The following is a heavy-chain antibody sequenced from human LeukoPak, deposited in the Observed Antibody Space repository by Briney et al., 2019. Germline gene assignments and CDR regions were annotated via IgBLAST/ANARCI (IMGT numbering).Heavy chain of an antibody. Sequence: SETLSLTCTVSVGSITTTNYYWAWIRQPPGRGLEWIGRMYHSGITYYNPSLKSRVTMSVDTSKDQFSLKLISVTAADTAVYYCARQDYSSPEGWFDPWGHGTLVTVSS. D-gene: IGHD6-13*01. CDR1: VGSITTTNYY. CDR3: ARQDYSSPEGWFDP. CDR2: MYHSGIT. J-gene: IGHJ5*02. V-gene: IGHV4-39*01.